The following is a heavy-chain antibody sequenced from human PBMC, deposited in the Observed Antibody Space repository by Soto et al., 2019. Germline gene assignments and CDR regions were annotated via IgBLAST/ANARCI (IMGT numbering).Heavy chain of an antibody. CDR3: AKDPDSSGWATYYFDY. Sequence: PGGSLXLSCAASGFTFSSYAMSWVRQAPGKGLEWVSAISGSGGSTYYADSVKGRFTISRDNSKNTLYLQMNSLRAEDTAVYYCAKDPDSSGWATYYFDYWGQGTLVTVSS. CDR2: ISGSGGST. CDR1: GFTFSSYA. J-gene: IGHJ4*02. D-gene: IGHD6-19*01. V-gene: IGHV3-23*01.